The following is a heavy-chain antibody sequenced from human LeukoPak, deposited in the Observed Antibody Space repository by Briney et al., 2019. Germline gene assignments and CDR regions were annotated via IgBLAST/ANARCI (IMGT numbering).Heavy chain of an antibody. D-gene: IGHD3-9*01. Sequence: GGSLRLSCGASGFIFSSYEMNWVRQAPGKGLEWISYISSSGSIIYYADSVKGRFTISRDDAKNSLYLQMNNLRVEDTAVYFCARGYYDIFTGYFENLDYWGQGTLVTVSS. CDR1: GFIFSSYE. CDR3: ARGYYDIFTGYFENLDY. J-gene: IGHJ4*02. CDR2: ISSSGSII. V-gene: IGHV3-48*03.